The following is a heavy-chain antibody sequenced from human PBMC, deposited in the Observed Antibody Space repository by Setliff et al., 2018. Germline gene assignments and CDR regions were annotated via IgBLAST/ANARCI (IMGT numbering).Heavy chain of an antibody. V-gene: IGHV3-48*01. CDR2: ISSSSSTI. CDR3: VPHPNAYNDF. CDR1: GFTFSSYS. Sequence: GGSLRLSCAASGFTFSSYSMNWVRQAPGKGLEWASYISSSSSTIYYADSVKGRFTISRDNSKNTLYLQMNSLRPEDTAIYYCVPHPNAYNDFWGQGTLVTVSS. J-gene: IGHJ4*02. D-gene: IGHD1-1*01.